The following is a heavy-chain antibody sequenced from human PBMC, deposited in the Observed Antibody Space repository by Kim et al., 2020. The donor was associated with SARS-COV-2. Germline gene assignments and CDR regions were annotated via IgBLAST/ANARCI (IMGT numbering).Heavy chain of an antibody. D-gene: IGHD3-10*01. Sequence: DYAVSVKSRITINPDTSKNQFSLQLNSVTPEDTAVYYCARELWFGELFSYWGQGTLVTVSS. V-gene: IGHV6-1*01. J-gene: IGHJ4*02. CDR3: ARELWFGELFSY.